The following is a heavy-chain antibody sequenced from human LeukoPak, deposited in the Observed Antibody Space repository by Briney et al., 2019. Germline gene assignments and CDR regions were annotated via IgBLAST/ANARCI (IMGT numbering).Heavy chain of an antibody. CDR2: IIPIFGTA. J-gene: IGHJ4*02. Sequence: ASVKVSCKAFGGTFSSYAISWVRQAPGQGLEWMGGIIPIFGTANYAQKFQGRVTITTDESASTAYMELSSLRSEDTAVYYCARAPRYQLGPFDYWGQGTLVTVSS. CDR1: GGTFSSYA. D-gene: IGHD7-27*01. V-gene: IGHV1-69*05. CDR3: ARAPRYQLGPFDY.